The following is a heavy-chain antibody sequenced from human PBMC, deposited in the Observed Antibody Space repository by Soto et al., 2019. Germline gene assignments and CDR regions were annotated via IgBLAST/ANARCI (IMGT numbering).Heavy chain of an antibody. J-gene: IGHJ4*02. Sequence: PGGSLRLSCAASGFTFSSYGMSWVRQAPGKGLEWVADIRHDGSKKYYADSVKGRFTISRDNSKNTLYLQMNSLRAEDTAVYYCAKGPQILEWSALPSFDYWGQGTLVTVSS. CDR3: AKGPQILEWSALPSFDY. CDR1: GFTFSSYG. CDR2: IRHDGSKK. D-gene: IGHD3-3*01. V-gene: IGHV3-30*02.